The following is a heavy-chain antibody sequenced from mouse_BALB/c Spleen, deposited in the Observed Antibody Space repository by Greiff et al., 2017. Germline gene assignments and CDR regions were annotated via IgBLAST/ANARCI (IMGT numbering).Heavy chain of an antibody. J-gene: IGHJ4*01. CDR3: ARHGGFYYYGSSDYAMDY. CDR2: ISDGGSYT. V-gene: IGHV5-4*02. CDR1: GFTFSDYY. D-gene: IGHD1-1*01. Sequence: EVKLVESGGGLVKPGGSLKLSCAASGFTFSDYYMYWVRQTPEKRLEWVATISDGGSYTYYPDSVKGRFTISRDNAKNNLYLQMSSLKSEDTAMYYCARHGGFYYYGSSDYAMDYWGQGTSVTVSS.